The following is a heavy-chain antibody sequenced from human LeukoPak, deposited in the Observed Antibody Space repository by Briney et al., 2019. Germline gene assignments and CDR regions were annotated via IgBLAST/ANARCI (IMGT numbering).Heavy chain of an antibody. Sequence: ASVKVSCKASGYTFTSYYMHWVRQAPGQGLEWMGGIIPIFGTANYAQKFQGRVTITADESTSTAYMELSSLRSEDTAVYYCAREPTGVVGATGRFDPWGQGTLVTVSS. CDR3: AREPTGVVGATGRFDP. J-gene: IGHJ5*02. V-gene: IGHV1-69*13. CDR1: GYTFTSYY. CDR2: IIPIFGTA. D-gene: IGHD1-26*01.